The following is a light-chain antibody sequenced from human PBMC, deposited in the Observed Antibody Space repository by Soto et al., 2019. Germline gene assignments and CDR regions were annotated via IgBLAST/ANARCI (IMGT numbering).Light chain of an antibody. CDR3: QSYDSSLSGPW. V-gene: IGLV1-40*01. CDR1: SSNIGAGYD. Sequence: QSVLTQPPSVSGAPGQRVTISCTGSSSNIGAGYDVHWYQQLPGTAPKLLIYGNSNRPSGVPDRFSGSKSGTSASLAITGLQAEDEADYYCQSYDSSLSGPWFGTGTKVTVL. J-gene: IGLJ1*01. CDR2: GNS.